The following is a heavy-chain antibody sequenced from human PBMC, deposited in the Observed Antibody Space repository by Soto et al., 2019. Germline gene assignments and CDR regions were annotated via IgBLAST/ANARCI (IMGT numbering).Heavy chain of an antibody. CDR3: ARPHIKSAWNDGFDI. Sequence: QVQLVESGGGVVQPGRSLRLSCAASGFTFDDYSMHWVRQAPGKGLEWVALISYDGGTTYYGDSVKGRFTISRDDSKNTLFLQMNSLSSEDTAVYYCARPHIKSAWNDGFDIWGQGTMVTVSS. CDR1: GFTFDDYS. CDR2: ISYDGGTT. J-gene: IGHJ3*02. D-gene: IGHD1-1*01. V-gene: IGHV3-30-3*01.